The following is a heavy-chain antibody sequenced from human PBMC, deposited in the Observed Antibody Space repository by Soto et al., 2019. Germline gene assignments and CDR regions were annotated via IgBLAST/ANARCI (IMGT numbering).Heavy chain of an antibody. D-gene: IGHD3-22*01. V-gene: IGHV3-49*03. J-gene: IGHJ5*02. CDR2: IRSKAYGGTT. CDR3: TRVNYYDSSGYYWPWFDP. Sequence: GGSLRLSCTASGFTFGDYAMSWFRQAPGKGLEWVGFIRSKAYGGTTEYAASVKGRFTISRDDSKSIAYLQMNSLKTEDTAVYYCTRVNYYDSSGYYWPWFDPWGQGTLVTVS. CDR1: GFTFGDYA.